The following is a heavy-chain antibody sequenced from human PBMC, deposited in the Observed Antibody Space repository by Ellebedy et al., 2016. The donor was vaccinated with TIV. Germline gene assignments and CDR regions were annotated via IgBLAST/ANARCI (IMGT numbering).Heavy chain of an antibody. CDR3: AREGIYYGSGPMDV. V-gene: IGHV3-11*01. CDR1: GFTLSDNY. D-gene: IGHD3-10*01. J-gene: IGHJ6*03. CDR2: ISSSGSSI. Sequence: GESLKISCAASGFTLSDNYMSWIRQAPGKGLEWLSYISSSGSSIYYADSVKGRFTISRDNAKNSLFLQMHSLRVEDSAVYYCAREGIYYGSGPMDVWGKGTSVTVSS.